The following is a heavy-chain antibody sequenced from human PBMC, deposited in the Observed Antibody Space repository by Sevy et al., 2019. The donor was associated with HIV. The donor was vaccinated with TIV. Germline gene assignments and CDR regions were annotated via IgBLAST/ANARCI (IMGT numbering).Heavy chain of an antibody. Sequence: ASVNVSCKASGYPFSSYGISWVRQAPGQGLEWMGWISADSGNSNYAQNLQGRVTMTTDTSTNTACMELRSLRFDDTAVYYCAGDLGGYGGNSIDYWGQGTLVTVSS. J-gene: IGHJ4*02. CDR2: ISADSGNS. D-gene: IGHD2-21*02. V-gene: IGHV1-18*01. CDR1: GYPFSSYG. CDR3: AGDLGGYGGNSIDY.